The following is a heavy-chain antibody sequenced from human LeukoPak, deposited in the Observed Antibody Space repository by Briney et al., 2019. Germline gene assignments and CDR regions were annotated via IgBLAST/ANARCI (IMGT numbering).Heavy chain of an antibody. V-gene: IGHV3-7*01. Sequence: GGSLRLSCVASGFTFSGSWMNWIRQSPGRGLEWVANLNPDGSAKRYVDSVKGRFTTSRDNAEASFYLEMNSLRDEDTAVYYCAAWYAESTQEHNLWGQGIRVTVSS. J-gene: IGHJ4*02. CDR2: LNPDGSAK. CDR3: AAWYAESTQEHNL. D-gene: IGHD2-21*01. CDR1: GFTFSGSW.